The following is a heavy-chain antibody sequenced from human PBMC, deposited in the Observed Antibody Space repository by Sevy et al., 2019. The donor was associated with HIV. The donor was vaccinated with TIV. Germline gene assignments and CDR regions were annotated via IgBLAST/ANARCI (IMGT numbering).Heavy chain of an antibody. CDR2: ITTDGTYI. J-gene: IGHJ4*02. CDR1: GFTFNDYY. Sequence: GGSLRLSCVVSGFTFNDYYMSWIRQAPGEGLEWVSHITTDGTYISYADSVKGRFTISRDNAKNSLYVQMNSLRAEDTAVYYCARGNPVYCVGGSCYRPLDYWGRGTLVTVSS. V-gene: IGHV3-11*01. CDR3: ARGNPVYCVGGSCYRPLDY. D-gene: IGHD2-15*01.